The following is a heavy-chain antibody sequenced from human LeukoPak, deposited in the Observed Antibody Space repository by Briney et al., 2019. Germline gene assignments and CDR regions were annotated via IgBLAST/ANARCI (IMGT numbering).Heavy chain of an antibody. D-gene: IGHD1-26*01. Sequence: SVKVSCKASGGTFSSYAISWVRQAPGQGLEWMGRIIPILGIANYAQKFQGRVTITADKSTSTAYMELSSLRSEDTAVYYCARVSGSRSDYWGQGTLVTVAS. CDR2: IIPILGIA. CDR1: GGTFSSYA. V-gene: IGHV1-69*04. J-gene: IGHJ4*02. CDR3: ARVSGSRSDY.